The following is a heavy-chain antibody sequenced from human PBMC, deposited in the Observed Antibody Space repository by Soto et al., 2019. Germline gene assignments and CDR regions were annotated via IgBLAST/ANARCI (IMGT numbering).Heavy chain of an antibody. CDR3: ASAAVTGTAGLDF. D-gene: IGHD6-19*01. V-gene: IGHV1-2*02. CDR2: INPNSGGT. CDR1: GYTFSGFY. J-gene: IGHJ4*02. Sequence: ASVKVSCKASGYTFSGFYMHWVRQAPGQGLEWTGWINPNSGGTKSAEKFQGRVTMTRDTSISTAYMELSRLTSDDTAVYYCASAAVTGTAGLDFWGQGTQVTVSS.